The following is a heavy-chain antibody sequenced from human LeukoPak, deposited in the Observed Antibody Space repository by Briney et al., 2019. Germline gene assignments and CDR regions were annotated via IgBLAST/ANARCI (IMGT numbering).Heavy chain of an antibody. Sequence: QPGGSLRLSCVASGFTFSSYAMTWVRQAPGKGLEWVSFVSAGGGSTFYADSVRGRFTISRDNSKNTLYLQMNSLRAEDTAVYYCASGPVYSYGYIRGSWYFDYWGQGTLVTVSS. CDR1: GFTFSSYA. CDR3: ASGPVYSYGYIRGSWYFDY. CDR2: VSAGGGST. D-gene: IGHD5-18*01. J-gene: IGHJ4*02. V-gene: IGHV3-23*01.